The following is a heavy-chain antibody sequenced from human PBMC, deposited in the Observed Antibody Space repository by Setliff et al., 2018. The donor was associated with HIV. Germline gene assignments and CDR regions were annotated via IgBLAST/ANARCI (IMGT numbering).Heavy chain of an antibody. V-gene: IGHV4-4*09. CDR1: DGSISAHY. CDR3: ATRPADTKWYGVFDY. CDR2: IYGSGIT. Sequence: SETLSLTCSVSDGSISAHYWSWIRQSPGKGLEWIGYIYGSGITNYNPSLRGRVTISIDTSKNQFSLRLNSVTAADTAVYYCATRPADTKWYGVFDYWGQGRLVTVSS. D-gene: IGHD3-10*01. J-gene: IGHJ4*02.